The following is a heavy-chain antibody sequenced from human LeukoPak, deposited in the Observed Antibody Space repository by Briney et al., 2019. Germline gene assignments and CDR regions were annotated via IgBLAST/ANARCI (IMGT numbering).Heavy chain of an antibody. Sequence: GGSLRLSCAASGFTFSSYWMHWVRHAPGKGLVWVSRINSDGSSTSYADSVKGRFTISRDNAKNTLYLQMNSLRAEDTAVYYCARGLIAAAGSGGLYYYYGMDVWGQGTTVTVSS. D-gene: IGHD6-13*01. V-gene: IGHV3-74*01. J-gene: IGHJ6*02. CDR2: INSDGSST. CDR3: ARGLIAAAGSGGLYYYYGMDV. CDR1: GFTFSSYW.